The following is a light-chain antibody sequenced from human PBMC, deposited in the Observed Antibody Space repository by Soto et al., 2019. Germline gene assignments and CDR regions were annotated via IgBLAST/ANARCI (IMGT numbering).Light chain of an antibody. CDR3: QQYGSSRTWT. CDR2: GAS. Sequence: IVLTQSPSTLPLSPRQRATLSCRASQSVSNNYLAWYQPKPGQAPRLVIYGASSRANGMPDRFSGSGSGTDLTLTLSRLEPEDFAGYFCQQYGSSRTWTFGQGTKVDIK. CDR1: QSVSNNY. V-gene: IGKV3-20*01. J-gene: IGKJ1*01.